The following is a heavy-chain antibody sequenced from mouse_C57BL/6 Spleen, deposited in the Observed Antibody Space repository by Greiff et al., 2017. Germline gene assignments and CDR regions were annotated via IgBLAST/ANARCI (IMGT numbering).Heavy chain of an antibody. CDR1: GYTFTSYW. CDR2: IYPGSGST. V-gene: IGHV1-55*01. J-gene: IGHJ3*01. CDR3: ERGATGTAWLAY. D-gene: IGHD4-1*02. Sequence: VQLQQPGAELVKPGASVKLSCKASGYTFTSYWITWVKQRPGQGLEWIGDIYPGSGSTNYNEKFKSKATLTVYTSSSTAYMQLSSLTSEDSAVFYGERGATGTAWLAYWGQGTLVTVSA.